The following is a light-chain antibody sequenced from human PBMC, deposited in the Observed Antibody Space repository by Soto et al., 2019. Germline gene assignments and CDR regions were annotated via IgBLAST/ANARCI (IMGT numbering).Light chain of an antibody. Sequence: EIMMTQSPATLSVSPGERATLSCRASQSVDSSFVAWFQQKPGQAPRLLIYGTSSRATGIPDRFSGSGSGTDFTLTINGLEPEDFAMYFCQQYGSSPWTFGQGTKVVIK. V-gene: IGKV3-20*01. J-gene: IGKJ1*01. CDR1: QSVDSSF. CDR3: QQYGSSPWT. CDR2: GTS.